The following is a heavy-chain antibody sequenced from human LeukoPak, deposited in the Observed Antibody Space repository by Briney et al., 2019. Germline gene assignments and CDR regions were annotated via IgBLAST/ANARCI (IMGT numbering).Heavy chain of an antibody. D-gene: IGHD4-23*01. CDR1: GFTFSSYA. CDR3: AKDYGGNSGSDAFDN. J-gene: IGHJ3*02. CDR2: ISGSGGST. Sequence: GGSLRLSCAASGFTFSSYAMSWVRQAPGKGLEWVSAISGSGGSTYYADSVKGRFTISRDNSKNTLYLQMNSLRAEDTAVYYCAKDYGGNSGSDAFDNWGQGTMVTVSS. V-gene: IGHV3-23*01.